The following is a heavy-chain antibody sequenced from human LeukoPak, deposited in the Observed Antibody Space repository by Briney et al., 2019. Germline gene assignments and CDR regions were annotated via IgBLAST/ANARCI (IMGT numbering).Heavy chain of an antibody. V-gene: IGHV3-30*02. D-gene: IGHD3-22*01. CDR2: IRYDGSNK. CDR1: GFTFSSYG. J-gene: IGHJ4*02. CDR3: ATYYDSSGYYSPFAFDY. Sequence: GGSLRLSCAASGFTFSSYGMHWVRQAPGKGLEWVAFIRYDGSNKYYADSVKGRFTISRDNSKNTLYLQMNSLRAEDTAVYYCATYYDSSGYYSPFAFDYWGQGTLVTVSS.